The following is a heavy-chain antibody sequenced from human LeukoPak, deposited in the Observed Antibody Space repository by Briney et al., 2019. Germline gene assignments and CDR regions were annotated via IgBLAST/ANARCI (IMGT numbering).Heavy chain of an antibody. V-gene: IGHV4-59*08. CDR3: ARRATMLAGGYFDG. J-gene: IGHJ4*02. CDR1: GGSISRYY. D-gene: IGHD5-12*01. CDR2: ISASGST. Sequence: SETLSLTCTVSGGSISRYYRSCIRQTPGKGLEWIGYISASGSTTYNTSLKSRVSISINTSKNQFSLKMRPLTAADTAAYYFARRATMLAGGYFDGWGRGALV.